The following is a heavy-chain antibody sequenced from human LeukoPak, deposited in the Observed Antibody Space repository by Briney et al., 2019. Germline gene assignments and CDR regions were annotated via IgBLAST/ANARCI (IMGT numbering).Heavy chain of an antibody. Sequence: ASVKVSCKASGYTFTGYHMHWVRQAPGQGLEWMGWINPKTGDTKYVQKFQGRVTMTRDTSISTAYMELSRLRSDDTAVYYCARGRVRYYDSSGYRDGYWGQGTLVTVSS. V-gene: IGHV1-2*02. CDR3: ARGRVRYYDSSGYRDGY. CDR1: GYTFTGYH. D-gene: IGHD3-22*01. J-gene: IGHJ4*02. CDR2: INPKTGDT.